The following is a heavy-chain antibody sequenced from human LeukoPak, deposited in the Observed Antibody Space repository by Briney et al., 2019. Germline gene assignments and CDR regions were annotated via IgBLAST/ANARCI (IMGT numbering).Heavy chain of an antibody. CDR2: ISGSGGST. V-gene: IGHV3-23*01. Sequence: GGSLRLSCAASGLTFSSYAMSWVRQAPGKGLEWVSAISGSGGSTYYADSVKGRFTISRDNSKNTLYLQMNSLRAEDTAVYYCAKDRNVIVGAHFDYWGQGTLVTVSS. J-gene: IGHJ4*02. CDR3: AKDRNVIVGAHFDY. CDR1: GLTFSSYA. D-gene: IGHD1-26*01.